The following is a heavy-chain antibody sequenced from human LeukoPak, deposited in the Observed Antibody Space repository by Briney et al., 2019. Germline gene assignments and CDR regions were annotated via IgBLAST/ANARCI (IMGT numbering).Heavy chain of an antibody. CDR3: AKVPRQHDNWFDP. J-gene: IGHJ5*02. V-gene: IGHV3-74*03. CDR1: GFTISNYW. D-gene: IGHD3-9*01. Sequence: PGGSLRLSCVGSGFTISNYWMHWVRQAPGTGLVWVSRIHPDGSITTYADSVKGRFTISRDNTKNTLYLQMNSLRAEDMAIYYCAKVPRQHDNWFDPWGQGTLVTVSS. CDR2: IHPDGSIT.